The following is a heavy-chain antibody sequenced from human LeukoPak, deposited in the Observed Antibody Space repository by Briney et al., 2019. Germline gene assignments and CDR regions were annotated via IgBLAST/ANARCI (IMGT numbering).Heavy chain of an antibody. CDR1: GYTFTGYY. CDR2: INPNSGGT. CDR3: ARGSRGIAVGTWFDP. J-gene: IGHJ5*02. Sequence: ASVKVSCKASGYTFTGYYMHWVRQAPGQGLEWMGWINPNSGGTNYAQTFQGRVTMTRDTSISTAYMELSRLRSDDTAVYYCARGSRGIAVGTWFDPWGQGTLVTVSS. V-gene: IGHV1-2*02. D-gene: IGHD6-19*01.